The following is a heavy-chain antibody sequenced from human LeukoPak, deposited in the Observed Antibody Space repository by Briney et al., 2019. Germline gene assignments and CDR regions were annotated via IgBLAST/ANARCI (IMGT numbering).Heavy chain of an antibody. V-gene: IGHV3-7*01. CDR3: AREVGYCSGGSCYEYFDY. J-gene: IGHJ4*02. CDR1: GFTFSSYW. CDR2: IKQDGSEK. Sequence: GGPLRLSCAASGFTFSSYWMSWVRQAPGKGLEWVANIKQDGSEKYYVDSVKGRFTISRDNAKNSLYLQMNSLRAEDTAVYYCAREVGYCSGGSCYEYFDYWGQGTLVTVSS. D-gene: IGHD2-15*01.